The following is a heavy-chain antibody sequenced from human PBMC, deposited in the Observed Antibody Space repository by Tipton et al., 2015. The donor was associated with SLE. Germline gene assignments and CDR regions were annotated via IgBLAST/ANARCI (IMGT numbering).Heavy chain of an antibody. CDR1: GFTFSNFA. V-gene: IGHV3-23*01. J-gene: IGHJ4*02. D-gene: IGHD2-15*01. CDR3: AKEEDESFDY. Sequence: SLRLSCAASGFTFSNFAMTWVRQAPGKGLEWVPTISVNDYSTYYADSVKGRFTISRDDSRDTLSLQMNSLRADDTAVYFCAKEEDESFDYWGQGTPVTVSS. CDR2: ISVNDYST.